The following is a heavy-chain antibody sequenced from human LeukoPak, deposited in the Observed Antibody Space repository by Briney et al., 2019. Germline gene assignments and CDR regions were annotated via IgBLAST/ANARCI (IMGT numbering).Heavy chain of an antibody. V-gene: IGHV4-39*01. CDR3: ARELLWFGERTSFDY. D-gene: IGHD3-10*01. CDR2: IYYSGST. CDR1: GGSISSSSYY. J-gene: IGHJ4*02. Sequence: SETLSLTCTVSGGSISSSSYYWGWIRQPPGKGLEWIGSIYYSGSTYYNPSLKSRVTISVGTSKNQFSLKLSSVTAADTAVYYCARELLWFGERTSFDYWGQGTLVTVSS.